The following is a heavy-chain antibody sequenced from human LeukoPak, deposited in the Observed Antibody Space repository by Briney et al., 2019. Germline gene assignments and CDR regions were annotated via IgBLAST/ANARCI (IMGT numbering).Heavy chain of an antibody. V-gene: IGHV4-39*07. Sequence: KPSETLSLTCTVSGGSISSSSYYWGWIRQPPGKGLEWIGSIYYSGSTYYNPSLKSRVTISVDTSKNQFSLKLSSVTAADTAVYYCARDRDVVVPDAIGPGYWYFDLWGRGTLVTVSS. CDR1: GGSISSSSYY. CDR2: IYYSGST. CDR3: ARDRDVVVPDAIGPGYWYFDL. J-gene: IGHJ2*01. D-gene: IGHD2-2*02.